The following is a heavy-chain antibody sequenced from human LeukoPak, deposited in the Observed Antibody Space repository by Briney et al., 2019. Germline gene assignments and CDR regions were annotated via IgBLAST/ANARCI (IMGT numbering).Heavy chain of an antibody. V-gene: IGHV1-24*01. CDR3: ATGGVGATTTYYYMDV. Sequence: GASVKVSCKASGYTFTGYYMHWVRQAPGKGLEWMGGFDPEDGETIYAQKFQGRVTMTEDTSTDTAYMELSSLRSEDTAVYYCATGGVGATTTYYYMDVWGKGTTVTVSS. CDR1: GYTFTGYY. J-gene: IGHJ6*03. D-gene: IGHD1-26*01. CDR2: FDPEDGET.